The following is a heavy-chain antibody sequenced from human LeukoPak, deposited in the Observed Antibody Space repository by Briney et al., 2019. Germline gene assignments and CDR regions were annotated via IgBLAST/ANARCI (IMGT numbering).Heavy chain of an antibody. Sequence: GGSLRLSCAASGFTFSSYAMSWVRQAPGKGLEWVSAISVSGGSTYYADSVKGRFTISRDNSKNTLYLQMNSLRAEDTAVYYCAILPRRGYCSSTSCYAVDYWGQGTLVTVSS. J-gene: IGHJ4*02. CDR2: ISVSGGST. D-gene: IGHD2-2*01. CDR3: AILPRRGYCSSTSCYAVDY. CDR1: GFTFSSYA. V-gene: IGHV3-23*01.